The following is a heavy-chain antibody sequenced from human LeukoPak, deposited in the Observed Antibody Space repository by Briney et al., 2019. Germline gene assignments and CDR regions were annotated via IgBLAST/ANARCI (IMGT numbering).Heavy chain of an antibody. J-gene: IGHJ4*02. CDR1: GYTFTSYD. Sequence: ASVKVSCKASGYTFTSYDINWVRQATGQGLEWMGWMNPNSGNTGYAQKFQGRVTMTRNTSISTAYMELSSLRSEDTAVYYCARGARFEGAYYFDYWGQGTLVTVSS. D-gene: IGHD1-26*01. CDR3: ARGARFEGAYYFDY. CDR2: MNPNSGNT. V-gene: IGHV1-8*01.